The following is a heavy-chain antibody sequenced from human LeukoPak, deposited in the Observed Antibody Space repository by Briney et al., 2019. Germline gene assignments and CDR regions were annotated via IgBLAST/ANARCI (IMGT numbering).Heavy chain of an antibody. CDR1: GFTFSAYA. V-gene: IGHV3-30*04. J-gene: IGHJ4*02. CDR2: ISYDGSYQ. Sequence: PGRSLRLSCAVSGFTFSAYAMHWVRQAPGKGLEWVAGISYDGSYQAYADSVKGRFTVSRDSSKNTLYLQLNSLRPEDTGLYYCARERRRDGYNYKDYWGQGTQVSVSS. D-gene: IGHD5-24*01. CDR3: ARERRRDGYNYKDY.